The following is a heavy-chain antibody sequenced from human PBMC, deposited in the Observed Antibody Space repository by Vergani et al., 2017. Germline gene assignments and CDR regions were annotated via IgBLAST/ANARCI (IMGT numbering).Heavy chain of an antibody. Sequence: QVQLQQWGAGLLKTSETLSLTCAVSGAAFNSYYWTWIRQSPGRGLEWIGEIDDKGKSICNPTLKSRVTMSLDTSKNQFSLKLRSVTAADTAVYLCERVVYRDEASTGYPLEGMDIWGQGTTVTISS. J-gene: IGHJ6*02. V-gene: IGHV4-34*01. CDR3: ERVVYRDEASTGYPLEGMDI. CDR2: IDDKGKS. D-gene: IGHD2-8*01. CDR1: GAAFNSYY.